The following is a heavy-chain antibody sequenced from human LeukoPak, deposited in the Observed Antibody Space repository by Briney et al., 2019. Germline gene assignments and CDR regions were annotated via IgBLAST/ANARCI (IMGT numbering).Heavy chain of an antibody. J-gene: IGHJ4*02. CDR2: ISSNGGST. Sequence: GGSLRLSCSASGLTFSSYAMHWVRQAPGKGLEYVSAISSNGGSTYYADSVKGRFTLSRDNSKNTLYLQMSSLRAEDTAVYYCVKVGKYCSSTSCYVRHYYFDYWGQGTLVTVSS. CDR1: GLTFSSYA. CDR3: VKVGKYCSSTSCYVRHYYFDY. D-gene: IGHD2-2*01. V-gene: IGHV3-64D*06.